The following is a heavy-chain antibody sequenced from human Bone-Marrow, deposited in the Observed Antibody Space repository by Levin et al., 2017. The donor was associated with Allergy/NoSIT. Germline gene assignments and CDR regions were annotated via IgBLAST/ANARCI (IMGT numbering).Heavy chain of an antibody. D-gene: IGHD1-1*01. J-gene: IGHJ4*02. CDR3: ARDFYSHWTIDY. Sequence: SCAASGFTFNDYAMHWVRQTPGKGLEWVAHMSRDKNTFYADSVKGRFTISGDKSKNTLFLQLNSLKPEDTAVYYCARDFYSHWTIDYWGQGTLVTVSS. CDR1: GFTFNDYA. CDR2: MSRDKNT. V-gene: IGHV3-30*03.